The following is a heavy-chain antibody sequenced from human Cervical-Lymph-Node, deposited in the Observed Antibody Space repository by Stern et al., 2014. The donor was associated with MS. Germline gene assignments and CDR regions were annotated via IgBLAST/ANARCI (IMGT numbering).Heavy chain of an antibody. V-gene: IGHV3-7*01. CDR2: IKKDGSEK. Sequence: EVQLVESGGGLVQPGGSLRLSCAASGFTFTGYWMNWVRQAPGKGLEWVANIKKDGSEKYYVGSVKGRFTISRDNAKNSLTLQMTSLRGEDTAVYYCAKGGRGYSDGSDYSLDSWGQGTLVTVSS. CDR1: GFTFTGYW. CDR3: AKGGRGYSDGSDYSLDS. D-gene: IGHD3-22*01. J-gene: IGHJ4*02.